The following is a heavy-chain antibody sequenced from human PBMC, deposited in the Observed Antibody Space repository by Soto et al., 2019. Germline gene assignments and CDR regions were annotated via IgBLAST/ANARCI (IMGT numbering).Heavy chain of an antibody. CDR3: AKGSSDYSASVEN. CDR2: IIARGGRL. D-gene: IGHD1-26*01. J-gene: IGHJ4*02. Sequence: EVQLLESGGGLVQPGGSMTLSCAASGFSFSSYAMVWVRQAPGKGLVWVSVIIARGGRLSFSDSVKGRFTSSRDNSKHVLSLEMNSLRAEDTATYCCAKGSSDYSASVENWGQGALVVGSS. CDR1: GFSFSSYA. V-gene: IGHV3-23*01.